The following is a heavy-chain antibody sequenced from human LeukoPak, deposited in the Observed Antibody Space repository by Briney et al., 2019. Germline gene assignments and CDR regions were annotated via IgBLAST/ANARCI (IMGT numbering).Heavy chain of an antibody. CDR1: GGSFSGYY. CDR3: ARVPDTAMVPDY. Sequence: SETLSLTCAVYGGSFSGYYWSWIRQPPGKGLEWIGEVNHSGSTNYNPSLKSRVTISVDTSKNQFSLKLSSVTAADTAVYYCARVPDTAMVPDYWGQGTLVTVSS. CDR2: VNHSGST. V-gene: IGHV4-34*01. J-gene: IGHJ4*02. D-gene: IGHD5-18*01.